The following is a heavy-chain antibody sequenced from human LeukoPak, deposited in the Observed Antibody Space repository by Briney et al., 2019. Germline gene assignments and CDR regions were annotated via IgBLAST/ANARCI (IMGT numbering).Heavy chain of an antibody. D-gene: IGHD3-22*01. Sequence: ASVKVSCKASGYTFTSYAMNWVRQAPGQGLEWMGWINPNSGGTNCAQKFQGRVTMTRDTSISTAYMELSRLRSDDTAVYDCARIYYDTSGYYVSDYWGQGTLVTVSS. V-gene: IGHV1-2*02. CDR2: INPNSGGT. CDR3: ARIYYDTSGYYVSDY. CDR1: GYTFTSYA. J-gene: IGHJ4*02.